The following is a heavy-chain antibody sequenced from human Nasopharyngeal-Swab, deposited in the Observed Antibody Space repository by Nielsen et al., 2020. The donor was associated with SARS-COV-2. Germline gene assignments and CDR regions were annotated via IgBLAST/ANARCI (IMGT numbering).Heavy chain of an antibody. CDR1: GYTFTSSG. J-gene: IGHJ4*02. CDR2: ISAYNGNT. Sequence: ASVKVSCKASGYTFTSSGISRVRQAPGQGLEWMGWISAYNGNTNYAQKLQGRVTMTTDTSTSTAYMELRSLRSDDTAVYYCARHYDFWSGYLPYYFDYWGQGTLVTVSS. V-gene: IGHV1-18*01. CDR3: ARHYDFWSGYLPYYFDY. D-gene: IGHD3-3*01.